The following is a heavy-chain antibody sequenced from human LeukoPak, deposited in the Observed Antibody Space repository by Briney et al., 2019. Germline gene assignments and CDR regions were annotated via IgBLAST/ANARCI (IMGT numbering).Heavy chain of an antibody. CDR2: IYYSGST. Sequence: PSQTLSLTCSVSGGSISSGGYCWSWIRQHPGKGLEWIGSIYYSGSTYYNPSLKSRLTISVDTSKNQFSLKLRSVTAADTAVYYCARDSPRGYGDLDYWGQGTLVTVSS. D-gene: IGHD4-17*01. CDR1: GGSISSGGYC. J-gene: IGHJ4*02. V-gene: IGHV4-31*03. CDR3: ARDSPRGYGDLDY.